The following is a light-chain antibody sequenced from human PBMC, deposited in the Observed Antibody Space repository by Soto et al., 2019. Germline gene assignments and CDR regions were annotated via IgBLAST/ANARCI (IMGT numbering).Light chain of an antibody. V-gene: IGLV1-40*01. CDR2: DNS. Sequence: QPVLTQPPSVSGAPGQRGTISCTGSSSNIGAGYDVHWYQQLPGTAPKLLIYDNSNRPSGVPDRFSGSKSGTSASLAITGLQAEDEAEYYCQSYDSRLTGYVFGSGTKLTVL. CDR1: SSNIGAGYD. CDR3: QSYDSRLTGYV. J-gene: IGLJ1*01.